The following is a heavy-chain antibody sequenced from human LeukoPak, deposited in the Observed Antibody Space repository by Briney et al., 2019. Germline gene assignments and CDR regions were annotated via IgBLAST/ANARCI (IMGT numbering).Heavy chain of an antibody. J-gene: IGHJ4*02. CDR3: AKDQPDPLIDWLFGYFDN. CDR1: GFNFSTYA. V-gene: IGHV3-30*18. Sequence: GGSLRLSCAASGFNFSTYAMHWVRQAPGKGLEWVSVMSYDGSIKYYGDSVEGRFTISRDNSKNTLYLQMNSLRTEDTAVYYCAKDQPDPLIDWLFGYFDNWGQGTLVTVSS. D-gene: IGHD3-9*01. CDR2: MSYDGSIK.